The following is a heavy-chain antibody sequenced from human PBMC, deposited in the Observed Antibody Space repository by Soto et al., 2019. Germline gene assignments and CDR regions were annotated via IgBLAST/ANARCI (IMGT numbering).Heavy chain of an antibody. CDR3: ARDRYYYDSSGYYPDGFDI. Sequence: ASVKVSCKASGYTFTSSWISWVRQAPGQGLEWMGWISPDNGNTKYAQHLQGRVTMTRDTSTSTAYMELSRLRSDDTAVYYCARDRYYYDSSGYYPDGFDIWGQGTMVTVSS. J-gene: IGHJ3*02. CDR1: GYTFTSSW. D-gene: IGHD3-22*01. V-gene: IGHV1-18*01. CDR2: ISPDNGNT.